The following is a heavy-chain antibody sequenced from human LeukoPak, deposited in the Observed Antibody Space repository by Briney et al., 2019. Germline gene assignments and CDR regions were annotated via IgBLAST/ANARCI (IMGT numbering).Heavy chain of an antibody. Sequence: SETLSLTCAVYGGSFSGYYWSWIRQPPGKGLEWIGEINHSGGTNYNPSLKSRVTISVDTSKNQFSLKLSSVTAADTAVYYCARAVYDYVWGSYRMVFDYWGQGTLVTVSS. CDR3: ARAVYDYVWGSYRMVFDY. J-gene: IGHJ4*02. CDR2: INHSGGT. CDR1: GGSFSGYY. V-gene: IGHV4-34*01. D-gene: IGHD3-16*02.